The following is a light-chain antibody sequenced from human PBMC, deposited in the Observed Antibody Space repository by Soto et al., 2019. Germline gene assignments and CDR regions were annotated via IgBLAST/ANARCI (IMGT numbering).Light chain of an antibody. CDR1: QSLSTNY. Sequence: EIVLTQSPGTLSLSPGERATLSCRASQSLSTNYLAWYQRKPGQAPRLLTYGVSSRATDIPRRFSGSGSATDFTLTIPRLEPEYFPVSYFQHYGTSPPTFGQGPKV. V-gene: IGKV3-20*01. CDR3: QHYGTSPPT. CDR2: GVS. J-gene: IGKJ1*01.